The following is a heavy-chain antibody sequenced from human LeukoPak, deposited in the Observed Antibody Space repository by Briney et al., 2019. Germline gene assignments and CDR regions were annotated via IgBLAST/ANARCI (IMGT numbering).Heavy chain of an antibody. D-gene: IGHD1-1*01. CDR3: ARESVQDWFDP. Sequence: PSETLSLTCAVYGGSFSGYYWSWIRQPPGKGLEWMGEINHSGSTNYNPSLKSRVTISVDTSKNQFSLKLSSVTAADTAVYYCARESVQDWFDPWGQGTLVTVSS. V-gene: IGHV4-34*01. CDR1: GGSFSGYY. CDR2: INHSGST. J-gene: IGHJ5*02.